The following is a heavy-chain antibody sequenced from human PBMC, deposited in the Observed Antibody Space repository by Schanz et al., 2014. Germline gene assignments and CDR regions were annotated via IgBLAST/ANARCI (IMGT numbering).Heavy chain of an antibody. CDR1: GYSFSNYA. V-gene: IGHV7-4-1*02. Sequence: QVQLVQSASELKRPGASVSVSCKATGYSFSNYAMNWVRQAPGQGLEWMGWINTNTGSPTYAQGFAERFVFSLDTSVNTAYLQISGLKADDTAVYYCARDEHLDGGSYSYFDFWGQGTLVTVSS. CDR3: ARDEHLDGGSYSYFDF. D-gene: IGHD1-26*01. CDR2: INTNTGSP. J-gene: IGHJ4*02.